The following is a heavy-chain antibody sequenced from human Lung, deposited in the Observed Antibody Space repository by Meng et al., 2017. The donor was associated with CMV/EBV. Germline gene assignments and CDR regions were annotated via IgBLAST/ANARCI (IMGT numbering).Heavy chain of an antibody. Sequence: SCAAPGFIFSAYEIIWVRQAPGKGLEWVSYIHARGHIVHYADFVNGRFTISRDSAKNSVDLQMGSLRVEDTAVYYCARRLPYYVMDVWGQGTTVTVSS. CDR1: GFIFSAYE. CDR2: IHARGHIV. V-gene: IGHV3-48*03. CDR3: ARRLPYYVMDV. J-gene: IGHJ6*02.